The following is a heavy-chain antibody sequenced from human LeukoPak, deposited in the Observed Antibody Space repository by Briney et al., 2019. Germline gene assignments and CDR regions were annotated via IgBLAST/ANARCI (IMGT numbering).Heavy chain of an antibody. D-gene: IGHD6-19*01. J-gene: IGHJ4*02. CDR1: GYTFTSYA. V-gene: IGHV1-3*01. CDR3: ARARQWLAYFDY. CDR2: INAGNGNT. Sequence: KPGASVKVSCKASGYTFTSYAMHWVRQAPGQRLEWMGWINAGNGNTKYSQKFRGRVTITRDTSASTAYMELSSLRSEDTAVYYCARARQWLAYFDYWGQGTLVTVSS.